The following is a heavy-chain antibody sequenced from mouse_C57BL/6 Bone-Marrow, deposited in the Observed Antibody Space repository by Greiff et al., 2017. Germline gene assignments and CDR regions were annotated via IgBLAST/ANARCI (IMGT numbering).Heavy chain of an antibody. CDR3: ARDSRYYAMDY. J-gene: IGHJ4*01. Sequence: VKVVESGGGLVQSGRSLRLSCATSGFTFSDFYMEWVRQAPGKGLEWIAASRNKANDYTTEYSASVKGRFIVSRDTSQSILYLQMNALRAEDTAIYYCARDSRYYAMDYWGQGTSVTVSS. V-gene: IGHV7-1*01. CDR2: SRNKANDYTT. CDR1: GFTFSDFY.